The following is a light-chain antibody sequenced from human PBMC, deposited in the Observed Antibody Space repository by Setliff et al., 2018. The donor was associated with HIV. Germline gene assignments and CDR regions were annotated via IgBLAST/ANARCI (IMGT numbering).Light chain of an antibody. J-gene: IGLJ1*01. V-gene: IGLV2-14*01. Sequence: ALTQPASVSGSPGQSITISCTGTSSDSGGHNYVSWYQQHPGKAPKLIIYDVTNRPSGVSNRFSGSKSGNTASLTISGLRAEDEADYYCSSYTISSPLDVFGTGTKVTVL. CDR2: DVT. CDR1: SSDSGGHNY. CDR3: SSYTISSPLDV.